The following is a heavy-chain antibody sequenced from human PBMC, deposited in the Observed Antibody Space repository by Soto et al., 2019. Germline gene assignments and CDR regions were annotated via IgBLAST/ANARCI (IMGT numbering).Heavy chain of an antibody. V-gene: IGHV3-23*01. CDR1: GFTFSTYA. J-gene: IGHJ4*02. CDR3: AKAHNWNAFGGCDY. D-gene: IGHD1-20*01. Sequence: EVQLLESGGGLVQPGGSPRLACAASGFTFSTYAMNWVRQAPGKGLEWVSGISGGGGSTFYADSVKGRFTISRDNSKNTLYLQMNSLRAEDTAVYYCAKAHNWNAFGGCDYWGQGTLVTVSS. CDR2: ISGGGGST.